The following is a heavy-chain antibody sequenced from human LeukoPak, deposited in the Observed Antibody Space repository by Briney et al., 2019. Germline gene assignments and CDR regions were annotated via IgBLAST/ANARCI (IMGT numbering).Heavy chain of an antibody. J-gene: IGHJ6*04. V-gene: IGHV3-30*04. CDR3: ARDLRVSWAYGMDV. CDR1: GFTFSSYA. D-gene: IGHD6-13*01. Sequence: QPGRSLRLSCAASGFTFSSYAMHWVRQAPGKGLEWVAVISYDGSNKYYADSAKGRFTISRDNSKNTLYLQMNSLRAEDTAVYYCARDLRVSWAYGMDVWGKGTTVTVSS. CDR2: ISYDGSNK.